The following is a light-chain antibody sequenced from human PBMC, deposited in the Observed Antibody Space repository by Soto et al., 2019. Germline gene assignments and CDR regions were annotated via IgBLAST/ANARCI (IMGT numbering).Light chain of an antibody. CDR3: SSYTGGNPSYV. Sequence: QSALTQPPSVSGSPGQSVTISCTVTSSDVGDYEHVSWYQQAPGTAPKLMIYEVTIRPSGVSDRFSGSKSGNTASLTVSGLQAEDEADYYCSSYTGGNPSYVFGTGTKLTVL. CDR2: EVT. J-gene: IGLJ1*01. CDR1: SSDVGDYEH. V-gene: IGLV2-8*01.